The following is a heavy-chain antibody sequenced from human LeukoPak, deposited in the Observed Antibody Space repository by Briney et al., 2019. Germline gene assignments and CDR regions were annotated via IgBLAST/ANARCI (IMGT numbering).Heavy chain of an antibody. CDR1: GYTFTSYA. D-gene: IGHD3-3*01. V-gene: IGHV7-4-1*02. CDR2: INTNTGNP. Sequence: ASVKVSCKASGYTFTSYAMNWVRQAPGQGLEWMGWINTNTGNPTYAQGFTGRFVFSLDTSVSTAYLQISSLKAEDTAVYYCARGLRITIFGVVMGGYNWFDPWGQGTLVTVSS. J-gene: IGHJ5*02. CDR3: ARGLRITIFGVVMGGYNWFDP.